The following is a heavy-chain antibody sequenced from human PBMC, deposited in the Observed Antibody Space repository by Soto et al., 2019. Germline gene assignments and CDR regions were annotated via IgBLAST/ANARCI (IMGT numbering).Heavy chain of an antibody. CDR1: GYSFTAYF. CDR2: INPTSGVT. D-gene: IGHD5-12*01. J-gene: IGHJ4*01. CDR3: ARDWGQNSGYL. V-gene: IGHV1-2*02. Sequence: ASVKVSCKASGYSFTAYFMHWVRQAPGQGLEWMGWINPTSGVTKSAPKFQGRVTMTRDRSVNTMYMEVNWLRSDDTAVYYCARDWGQNSGYLWGHGTLVTTSS.